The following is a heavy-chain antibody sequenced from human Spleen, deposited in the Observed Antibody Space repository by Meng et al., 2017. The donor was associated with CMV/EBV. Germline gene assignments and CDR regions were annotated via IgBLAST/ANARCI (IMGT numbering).Heavy chain of an antibody. Sequence: GGSLRLSCAASGFTFGSFAMHWVRQAPGKGLEWVAFIRFDDINKYYAESVKCRFNISRDNSKNTLYLQMNRLRAEDTAVYYCAKDIAMFRGLTITSLIDYWGQGTLVTVSS. J-gene: IGHJ4*02. V-gene: IGHV3-30*02. D-gene: IGHD3-10*01. CDR1: GFTFGSFA. CDR2: IRFDDINK. CDR3: AKDIAMFRGLTITSLIDY.